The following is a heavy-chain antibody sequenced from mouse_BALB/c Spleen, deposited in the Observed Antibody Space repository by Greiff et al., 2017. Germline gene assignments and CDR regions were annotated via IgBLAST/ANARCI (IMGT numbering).Heavy chain of an antibody. D-gene: IGHD2-1*01. Sequence: EVKLVESGGGLVKPGGSLKLSCAASGFTFSSYAMSWVRQSPEKRLEWVAEISSGGSYTYYPDTVTGRFTISRDNAKNTLYLEMSSLRSEDTAMYYCAREGGNYAWFAYWGQGTLVTVSA. CDR2: ISSGGSYT. J-gene: IGHJ3*01. CDR3: AREGGNYAWFAY. V-gene: IGHV5-9-4*01. CDR1: GFTFSSYA.